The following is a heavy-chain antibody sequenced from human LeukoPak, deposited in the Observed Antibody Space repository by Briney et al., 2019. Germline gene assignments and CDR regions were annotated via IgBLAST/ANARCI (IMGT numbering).Heavy chain of an antibody. D-gene: IGHD2-15*01. CDR3: AKRGGSYYSDY. J-gene: IGHJ4*02. V-gene: IGHV3-23*01. CDR1: GFIFSNYA. CDR2: ISDSGVDT. Sequence: GGSLRLSCAASGFIFSNYAMSWVRQAPGKGLEWVSSISDSGVDTYYGGSVKGRFTISRDNSKNTLYLQMNSLRAEDTAVYYCAKRGGSYYSDYWGQGSLVTVSS.